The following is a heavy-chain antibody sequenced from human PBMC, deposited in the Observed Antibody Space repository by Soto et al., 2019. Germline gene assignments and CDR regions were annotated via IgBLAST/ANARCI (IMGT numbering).Heavy chain of an antibody. Sequence: QVQLVESGGGVVQPGRSLRLSCAASGFTYGMHWVRQAPGKGLEWVAVTWYDGSNKYYADSVKGRFTISRDNSKNTLSLPMTSLRAEDTAVYYCALGGGVAIRWCYFDYWGQGTLVTVSS. CDR1: GFTYG. J-gene: IGHJ4*02. V-gene: IGHV3-33*01. CDR3: ALGGGVAIRWCYFDY. D-gene: IGHD3-10*01. CDR2: TWYDGSNK.